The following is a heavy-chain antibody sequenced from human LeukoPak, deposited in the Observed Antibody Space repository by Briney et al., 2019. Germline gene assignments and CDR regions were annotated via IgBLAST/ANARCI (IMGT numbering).Heavy chain of an antibody. V-gene: IGHV3-23*05. Sequence: GGSLRVSCAASGLSFTDCGMGWVRQAPGKGLEWVSTISRTGAYTYYADSVKGRFSISRDNSKNTLYLQMASLRVEDTAIYYCAKLPAPGGDYVYFDSWGQGTLVTVSS. D-gene: IGHD3-16*01. CDR3: AKLPAPGGDYVYFDS. CDR2: ISRTGAYT. J-gene: IGHJ4*02. CDR1: GLSFTDCG.